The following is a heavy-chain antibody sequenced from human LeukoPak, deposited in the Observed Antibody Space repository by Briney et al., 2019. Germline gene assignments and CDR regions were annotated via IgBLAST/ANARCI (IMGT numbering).Heavy chain of an antibody. CDR3: AREILRSHFDY. CDR2: IYYSGST. J-gene: IGHJ4*02. Sequence: SETLSLTCAVSGGSISSANYYWGWIRQPPGKGLEWIGSIYYSGSTYYNSSLKSRVTISVDTSKNQFSLKLNSVTAADTAVYYCAREILRSHFDYWGQGALVTVSS. V-gene: IGHV4-39*01. CDR1: GGSISSANYY. D-gene: IGHD2-15*01.